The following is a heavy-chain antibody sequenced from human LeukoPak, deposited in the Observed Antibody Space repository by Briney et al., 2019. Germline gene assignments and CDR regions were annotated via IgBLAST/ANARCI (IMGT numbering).Heavy chain of an antibody. CDR2: IYTSGST. V-gene: IGHV4-61*02. D-gene: IGHD3-3*01. CDR1: GGSISSGSYY. CDR3: ASYYDFWSGYYFRPGDYYYMDV. Sequence: SETLSLTCTVSGGSISSGSYYWSWIRQPAGKGLEWIGRIYTSGSTNYNPSLKSRVTISVDTSKNQFSLKLSSVTAADTAVYYCASYYDFWSGYYFRPGDYYYMDVWGKGTTVTVSS. J-gene: IGHJ6*03.